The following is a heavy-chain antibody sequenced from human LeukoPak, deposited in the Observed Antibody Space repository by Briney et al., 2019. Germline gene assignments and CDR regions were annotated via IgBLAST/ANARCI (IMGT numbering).Heavy chain of an antibody. D-gene: IGHD3-10*01. V-gene: IGHV3-30*02. CDR1: GFTFSSYG. J-gene: IGHJ6*02. CDR2: IRYDGSNK. CDR3: AKDLWGRYEYYYGSGSRSYYYYGMDV. Sequence: PGGSRRLSCAASGFTFSSYGMHWVRQAPGKGLEWVAFIRYDGSNKYYADSVKGRFTISRDNSKNTLYLQMNSLRAEDTAVYYCAKDLWGRYEYYYGSGSRSYYYYGMDVWGQGTTVTVSS.